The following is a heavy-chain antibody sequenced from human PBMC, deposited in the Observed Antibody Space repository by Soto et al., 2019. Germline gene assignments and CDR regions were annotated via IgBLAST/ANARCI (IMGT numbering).Heavy chain of an antibody. CDR1: GGTFSSYT. J-gene: IGHJ3*02. CDR3: ARVEGYCSSTSCPRGAFDI. D-gene: IGHD2-2*01. CDR2: IIPILGIA. V-gene: IGHV1-69*02. Sequence: SVKVSCKASGGTFSSYTISWVRQAPGQGLEWMGRIIPILGIANYAQKFQGRVTITADKSTSTAYMELSSLRSEDTAVYYCARVEGYCSSTSCPRGAFDIWGQGTMVTGSS.